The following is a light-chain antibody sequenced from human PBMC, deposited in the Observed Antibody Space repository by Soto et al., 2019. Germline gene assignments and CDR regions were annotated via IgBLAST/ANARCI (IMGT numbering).Light chain of an antibody. V-gene: IGLV2-14*01. CDR3: SSYTSSSTPYV. J-gene: IGLJ1*01. CDR1: SSDVGGYNY. CDR2: EVS. Sequence: QSVLTQPASVSGSPGQSITITCTGTSSDVGGYNYVSWYQQHPGKAPKLMIYEVSNRPSGVSNRFSGSKSGNTASLTISGLQAEDEADYYRSSYTSSSTPYVFGTWTKVTAL.